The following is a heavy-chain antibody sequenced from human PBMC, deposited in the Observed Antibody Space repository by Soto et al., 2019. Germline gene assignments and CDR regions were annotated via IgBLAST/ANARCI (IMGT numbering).Heavy chain of an antibody. CDR1: GYSISSGYY. Sequence: PSETLSLTCAVSGYSISSGYYWGWIRQPPGKGLEWIGSIYHSGSTYYNPSLKSRVTISVDTSKNQFSLKLSSVTAADTAVYYCARVSPKQWLVRGWFDPWGQGTLVTVSS. D-gene: IGHD6-19*01. CDR2: IYHSGST. CDR3: ARVSPKQWLVRGWFDP. V-gene: IGHV4-38-2*01. J-gene: IGHJ5*02.